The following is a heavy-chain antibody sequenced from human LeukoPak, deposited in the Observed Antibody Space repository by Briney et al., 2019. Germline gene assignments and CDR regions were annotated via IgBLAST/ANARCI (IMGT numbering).Heavy chain of an antibody. CDR1: GFTFSSYT. CDR2: ISSSSYI. D-gene: IGHD2-21*02. Sequence: PGGSLRLSCAASGFTFSSYTMNWVRQAPGKGLEWVSSISSSSYIYYADSVKGRFTISRDNAKNSLYLQMNSLRAEDTAVYYCARGVYCGGDCESGYWGQGTLVTVSS. CDR3: ARGVYCGGDCESGY. V-gene: IGHV3-21*01. J-gene: IGHJ4*02.